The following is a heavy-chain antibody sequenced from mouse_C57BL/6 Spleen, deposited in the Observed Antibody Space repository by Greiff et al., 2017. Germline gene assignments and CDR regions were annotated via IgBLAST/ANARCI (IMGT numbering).Heavy chain of an antibody. V-gene: IGHV1-55*01. D-gene: IGHD3-2*02. CDR1: GYTFTSYW. J-gene: IGHJ2*01. CDR3: ARSSRQLRLDY. CDR2: IYPGSGSN. Sequence: VQLQQPGAELVKPGASVKMSCKASGYTFTSYWITWVKPRPGQGLEWIGDIYPGSGSNNYNEKFKSKATLTVDTSSSTAYMQLSSLTSEDSAVYDCARSSRQLRLDYWGQGTTLTVSS.